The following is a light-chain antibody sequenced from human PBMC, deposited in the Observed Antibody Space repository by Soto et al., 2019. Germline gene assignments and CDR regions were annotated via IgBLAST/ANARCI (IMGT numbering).Light chain of an antibody. Sequence: EIVLTQSPGTLSLSPGERATLSCRASQNVNANFVAWHQHKPGRAPRLLIYGASSRATGISDRFSGSGSGTDFTLTISRLEPGDFAVYYCRQYGSSPLTFGGGTKVEIK. J-gene: IGKJ4*01. CDR2: GAS. CDR3: RQYGSSPLT. CDR1: QNVNANF. V-gene: IGKV3-20*01.